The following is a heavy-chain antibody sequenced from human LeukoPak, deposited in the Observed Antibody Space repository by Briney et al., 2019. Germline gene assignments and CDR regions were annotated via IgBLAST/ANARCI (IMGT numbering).Heavy chain of an antibody. V-gene: IGHV3-48*03. CDR3: ARDSESSGWCNGLFDY. Sequence: PGGSLRLSCAASGFTFSSYEMNWVRQAPGKGLEWVSYISSSGSTIYYADSVKGRFTISRDNAKNSLYLQMNSLRAEDTAVYYCARDSESSGWCNGLFDYWGQGTLVTVSS. CDR1: GFTFSSYE. D-gene: IGHD6-19*01. CDR2: ISSSGSTI. J-gene: IGHJ4*02.